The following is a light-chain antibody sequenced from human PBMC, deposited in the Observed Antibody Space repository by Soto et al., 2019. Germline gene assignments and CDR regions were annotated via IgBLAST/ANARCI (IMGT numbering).Light chain of an antibody. V-gene: IGKV3-11*01. J-gene: IGKJ4*01. Sequence: EIVLTQSPATLSLSPGERATLSCRASQSVSSYLAWYQQQHGQAPRLLIYDASNRATGIPARFSGSGSGTDFTLTISSLEPEDFAVYYCQQGSIWLTCGGGTKVEIK. CDR2: DAS. CDR1: QSVSSY. CDR3: QQGSIWLT.